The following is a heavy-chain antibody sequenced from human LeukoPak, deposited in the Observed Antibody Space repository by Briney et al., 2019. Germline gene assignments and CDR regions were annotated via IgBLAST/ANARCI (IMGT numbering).Heavy chain of an antibody. CDR3: ASPSGFGELPWYYFDY. Sequence: PSETLSLTCTVSGYSISSGYYWGWIRQPPGKGLEWIGSIYHSGSTYYNPSLKSQVTISVDTSKNQFSLKLSSVTAADTAVYYCASPSGFGELPWYYFDYWGQGTLVTVSS. CDR2: IYHSGST. CDR1: GYSISSGYY. V-gene: IGHV4-38-2*02. J-gene: IGHJ4*02. D-gene: IGHD3-10*01.